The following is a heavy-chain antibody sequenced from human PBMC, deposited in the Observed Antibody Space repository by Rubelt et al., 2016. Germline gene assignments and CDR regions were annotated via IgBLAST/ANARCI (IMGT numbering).Heavy chain of an antibody. Sequence: EVQLLESGGGFVQPGGSLRLSCAASGFTFSRHAMNWVRQAPGKGLEWVSTVSSDGKKQYYADSVRGRFPISRDNSKETVSRQMSSLRTEETGIYYCAKSGQGDSWGQGTQVTVSS. V-gene: IGHV3-23*05. CDR3: AKSGQGDS. J-gene: IGHJ4*02. CDR1: GFTFSRHA. D-gene: IGHD1-14*01. CDR2: VSSDGKKQ.